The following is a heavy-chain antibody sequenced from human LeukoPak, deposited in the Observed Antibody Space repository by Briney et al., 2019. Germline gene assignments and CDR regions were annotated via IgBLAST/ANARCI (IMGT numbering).Heavy chain of an antibody. CDR2: IYYGGST. Sequence: SETLSLTCTVSGDSMTSSNHYWVWIRRPPGKGLEWIGSIYYGGSTYYNPSLKSRVTISQDTSKNQFSLKVNTVTAADTAVYHCARRSHCTGDSCYPVWGQGTTVTVSS. D-gene: IGHD2-15*01. CDR1: GDSMTSSNHY. CDR3: ARRSHCTGDSCYPV. J-gene: IGHJ6*02. V-gene: IGHV4-39*01.